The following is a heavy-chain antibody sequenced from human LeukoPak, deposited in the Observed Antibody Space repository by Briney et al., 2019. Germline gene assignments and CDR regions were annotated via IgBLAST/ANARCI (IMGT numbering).Heavy chain of an antibody. J-gene: IGHJ4*02. Sequence: SETLSLTCTVSGGSISTYYWSWIRQPPGKGLEWIGSIYYSGSTYYNPSLKSRVTISVDTSKNQFSLKLSSVTAADTAVYYCARRLRRVHYYDSSGPLDWGQGTLVTVSS. D-gene: IGHD3-22*01. V-gene: IGHV4-39*07. CDR1: GGSISTYY. CDR2: IYYSGST. CDR3: ARRLRRVHYYDSSGPLD.